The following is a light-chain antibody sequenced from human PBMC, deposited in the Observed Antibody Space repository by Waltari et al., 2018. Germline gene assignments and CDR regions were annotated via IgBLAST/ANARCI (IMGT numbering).Light chain of an antibody. J-gene: IGKJ1*01. CDR1: QSVATN. Sequence: EIVMTQSPATLSVSPGERATLSCRASQSVATNLAWYQQKHGQPPRLLIYGASTRAPGIPARFSGSGSGTEFTLTISSLQSEDFAVYDCQQHLKWRTFGQGTKVEIK. V-gene: IGKV3D-15*01. CDR3: QQHLKWRT. CDR2: GAS.